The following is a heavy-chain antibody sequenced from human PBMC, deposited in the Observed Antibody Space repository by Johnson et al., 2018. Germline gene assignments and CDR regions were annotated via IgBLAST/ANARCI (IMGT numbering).Heavy chain of an antibody. V-gene: IGHV3-9*01. J-gene: IGHJ6*03. CDR1: GFTFDDYA. CDR3: AKAYPTYYYYMDV. Sequence: VQLVQSGGGLVKPGGSLRLSCAASGFTFDDYAMHWVRQAPGKGLEWVSGISWNSGSIGYADSVKGRFTISRDNAKNSLYLQMNSLRAEDTALDYCAKAYPTYYYYMDVWGKGTTVTVSS. CDR2: ISWNSGSI.